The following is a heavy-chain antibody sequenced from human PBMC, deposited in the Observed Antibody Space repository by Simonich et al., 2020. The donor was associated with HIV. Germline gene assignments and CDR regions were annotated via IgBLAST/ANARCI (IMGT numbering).Heavy chain of an antibody. D-gene: IGHD2-21*02. CDR3: ARLRGDRYDY. Sequence: QVQLQQWGAGLLKPSETLSLTCAVYGGSFSGYYWSWIRQPPGKGLEWIGEINHTESTNYKHARKSRVTISIDTSKNQFSLRLISVTAADTAVYYCARLRGDRYDYWGQGTLDTVSS. CDR1: GGSFSGYY. CDR2: INHTEST. J-gene: IGHJ4*02. V-gene: IGHV4-34*01.